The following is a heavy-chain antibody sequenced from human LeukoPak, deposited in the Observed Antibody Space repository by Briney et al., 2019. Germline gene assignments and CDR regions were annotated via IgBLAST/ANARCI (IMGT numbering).Heavy chain of an antibody. Sequence: SETLSLTCTVSADSLSSGGHYWAWIRQFPGKGLESIGFIHHSGRSRHNPSLKDRVAISVDTSRKQFALKLSSVTAADTAMYYCARGGNRLGGFYFDYWGQGIQVIVSS. J-gene: IGHJ4*02. CDR3: ARGGNRLGGFYFDY. V-gene: IGHV4-31*03. CDR1: ADSLSSGGHY. CDR2: IHHSGRS.